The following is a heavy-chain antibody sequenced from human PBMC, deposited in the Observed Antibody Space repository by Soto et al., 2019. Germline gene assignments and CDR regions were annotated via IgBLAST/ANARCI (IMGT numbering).Heavy chain of an antibody. V-gene: IGHV3-7*03. Sequence: EVQLVESGGGLVQPGGSLRLSCAASGFSFGSYWMNWVRHAPGKGLEWVAIIKKDGSERYYVDSVEGRFIISRDNVKNSLCLQMTGPRAEDTAVYYCVGGPGWLIDHWGRGTLVIAPS. CDR2: IKKDGSER. J-gene: IGHJ5*02. D-gene: IGHD3-22*01. CDR3: VGGPGWLIDH. CDR1: GFSFGSYW.